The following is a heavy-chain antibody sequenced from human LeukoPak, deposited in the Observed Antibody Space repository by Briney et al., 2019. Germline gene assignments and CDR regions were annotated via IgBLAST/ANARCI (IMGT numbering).Heavy chain of an antibody. CDR2: INPNSGGT. CDR1: GYTFTGHY. Sequence: ASVKVSCKXSGYTFTGHYMHWVRQAPGQGLEWMGWINPNSGGTNYAQKFQGRVTMTRDTSISTAYMELSRLRSDDTAVYYCARDREMYSSSSGYWGQGTLVTVSS. J-gene: IGHJ4*02. V-gene: IGHV1-2*02. CDR3: ARDREMYSSSSGY. D-gene: IGHD6-6*01.